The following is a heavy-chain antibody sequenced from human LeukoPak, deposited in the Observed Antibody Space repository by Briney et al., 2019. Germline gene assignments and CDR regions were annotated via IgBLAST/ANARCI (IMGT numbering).Heavy chain of an antibody. CDR2: INWNSGYI. D-gene: IGHD1-26*01. CDR3: AKGSWAGANNYFDF. Sequence: GGSLRLSCIGSGFTFYNYGMHWVRHAPGKGLEWVAGINWNSGYIGYADSVQGRFVISRDNAKNSLYLQMGSLRAEDTALYYCAKGSWAGANNYFDFWGQGTPVTVSS. J-gene: IGHJ4*02. V-gene: IGHV3-9*01. CDR1: GFTFYNYG.